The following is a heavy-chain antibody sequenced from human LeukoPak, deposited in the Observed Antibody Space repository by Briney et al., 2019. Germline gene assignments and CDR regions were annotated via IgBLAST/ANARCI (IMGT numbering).Heavy chain of an antibody. CDR1: GYTFTGYY. CDR2: INPNSGGT. V-gene: IGHV1-2*02. CDR3: ARAPSARRSRRGYYFDY. J-gene: IGHJ4*02. D-gene: IGHD6-6*01. Sequence: ASVKVSCKASGYTFTGYYMHWVRQAPGQGLEWMGWINPNSGGTNYAQKFQGRVTMTRDTSISTAYMELSRLRSNDTAVYYCARAPSARRSRRGYYFDYWGQGTPVTVAS.